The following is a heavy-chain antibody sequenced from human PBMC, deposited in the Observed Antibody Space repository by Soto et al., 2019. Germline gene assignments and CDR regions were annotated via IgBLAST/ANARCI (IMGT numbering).Heavy chain of an antibody. Sequence: GESLKISCKGSGYSFTSHWISWVRQMPGKGLEWMGRIGPSHSYTNYSPSFQAHVTISADQPIGTAYLQWSSLKASDTAMYYCARNGAAGTANWFDPWGQGTLVTVSS. V-gene: IGHV5-10-1*01. CDR1: GYSFTSHW. CDR3: ARNGAAGTANWFDP. D-gene: IGHD6-13*01. CDR2: IGPSHSYT. J-gene: IGHJ5*02.